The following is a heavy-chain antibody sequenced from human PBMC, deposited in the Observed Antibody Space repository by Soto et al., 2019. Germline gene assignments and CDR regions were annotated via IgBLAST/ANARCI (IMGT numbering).Heavy chain of an antibody. Sequence: APFNVSCKTSGYTFTGYVVSCLRQAPGQGLEWMGWISAYNGNTNYAQKLQGRVTMTTDTSTSTAYMELRSLRSDDTAVYYCARGRFGGVMANWGQGTLVTVSS. CDR1: GYTFTGYV. CDR3: ARGRFGGVMAN. D-gene: IGHD3-16*01. J-gene: IGHJ4*02. V-gene: IGHV1-18*01. CDR2: ISAYNGNT.